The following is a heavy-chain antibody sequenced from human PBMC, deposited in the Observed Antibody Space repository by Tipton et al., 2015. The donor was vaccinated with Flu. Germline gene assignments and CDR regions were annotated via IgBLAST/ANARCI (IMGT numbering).Heavy chain of an antibody. D-gene: IGHD3-9*01. CDR1: GYSINSGYY. V-gene: IGHV4-38-2*01. CDR3: ARHGYYDILTGYYSWFDP. CDR2: IYHSGST. J-gene: IGHJ5*02. Sequence: TLSLTCAVSGYSINSGYYWGWIRQPPGKGLEWIGSIYHSGSTYYNPSLKSRVTISVDTSKNQFSLKLSSVTAADTAVYYCARHGYYDILTGYYSWFDPWGQGTLVTVSS.